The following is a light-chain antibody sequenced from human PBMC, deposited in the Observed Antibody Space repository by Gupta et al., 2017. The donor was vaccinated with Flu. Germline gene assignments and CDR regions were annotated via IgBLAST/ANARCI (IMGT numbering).Light chain of an antibody. CDR2: AAS. CDR1: QSISSY. CDR3: QQSDSTPYT. V-gene: IGKV1-39*01. J-gene: IGKJ2*01. Sequence: DIQMTQSPSSLSASVGDRVTITCRASQSISSYLNWYQQKPGKAPKLLIYAASSLQSGVPSRFSCSGSGTDFTLTISSLQPEDFATYYCQQSDSTPYTFGQGTKMEIK.